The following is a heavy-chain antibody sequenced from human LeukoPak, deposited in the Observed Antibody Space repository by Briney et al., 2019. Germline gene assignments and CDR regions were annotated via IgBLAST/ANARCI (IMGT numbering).Heavy chain of an antibody. Sequence: GASVTVSCKASGYSFTSYGLNWVRQAPGQGLEWMGWISAYNGKTFYAEKFQGRVTMTRDTSTSTVYMELSSLRSEDTAIYYCARIRDGYNDAYDIWGQGTVVTVPS. J-gene: IGHJ3*02. D-gene: IGHD5-24*01. CDR1: GYSFTSYG. CDR2: ISAYNGKT. CDR3: ARIRDGYNDAYDI. V-gene: IGHV1-18*01.